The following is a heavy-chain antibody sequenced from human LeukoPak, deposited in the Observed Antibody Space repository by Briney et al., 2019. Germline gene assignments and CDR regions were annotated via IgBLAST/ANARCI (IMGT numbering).Heavy chain of an antibody. V-gene: IGHV4-59*01. CDR2: IYYSGST. J-gene: IGHJ4*02. CDR1: GGSISSYY. Sequence: PSETLSLTCTVSGGSISSYYWSWIRQPPGKGLEWIGYIYYSGSTNYNPSLKSRVTISVDTSKNQFSLKLSSVTAADTAVYYCAGDSHYYDSSGYYSFGYWGQGTLVTVSS. CDR3: AGDSHYYDSSGYYSFGY. D-gene: IGHD3-22*01.